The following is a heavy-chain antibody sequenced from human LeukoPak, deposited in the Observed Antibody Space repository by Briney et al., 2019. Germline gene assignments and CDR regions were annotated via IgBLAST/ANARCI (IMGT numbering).Heavy chain of an antibody. CDR3: ARDLPPMP. CDR2: ISSSSNTI. CDR1: GFTFSSYS. Sequence: GGSLRLSCAASGFTFSSYSMNWVRQAPGKGLEWISYISSSSNTIYYADSVKGRFTISRDNAKNSLYLQMNSLRAEDTAVYYCARDLPPMPWGQGTLVTVSS. V-gene: IGHV3-48*01. J-gene: IGHJ5*02. D-gene: IGHD5/OR15-5a*01.